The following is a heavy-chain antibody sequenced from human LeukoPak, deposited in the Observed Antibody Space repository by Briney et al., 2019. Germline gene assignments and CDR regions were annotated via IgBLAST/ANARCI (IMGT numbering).Heavy chain of an antibody. CDR3: AAGGLYDLLPY. J-gene: IGHJ4*02. Sequence: AASVKVSCKASGYTFTSYYMHWVRQAPGQGLEWMGGFDPGNGEIIYAQKFQGRVTMTEDASTDTAFMELSSLKSEDTAVYYCAAGGLYDLLPYWGQGTLVTVSS. D-gene: IGHD3-3*01. CDR2: FDPGNGEI. V-gene: IGHV1-24*01. CDR1: GYTFTSYY.